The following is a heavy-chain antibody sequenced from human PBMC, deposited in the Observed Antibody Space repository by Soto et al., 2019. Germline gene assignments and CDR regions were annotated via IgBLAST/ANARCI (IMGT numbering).Heavy chain of an antibody. CDR2: SSNSGTFT. Sequence: VGSLRLSCAASGFSISDHYVSWIRQAPGKGLEWVSYSSNSGTFTKYADSVKGRFSISRDNAKNSLYLEINSLRGEDTAIYYCVRSGDNYNVLDYWGQGTPVTVSS. CDR1: GFSISDHY. V-gene: IGHV3-11*03. CDR3: VRSGDNYNVLDY. D-gene: IGHD3-10*02. J-gene: IGHJ4*02.